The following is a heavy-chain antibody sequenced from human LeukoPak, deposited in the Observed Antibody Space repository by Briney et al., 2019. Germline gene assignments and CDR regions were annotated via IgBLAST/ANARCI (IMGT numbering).Heavy chain of an antibody. CDR2: IYYSGST. CDR3: AGTRWRTNPIDV. Sequence: SETLSLTCTVSGGSISSSSYYWGWIRQPPGKGLEWIGSIYYSGSTYYNPSLKSRVTISVDTSKNQFSLKLSSVTAADAAVYYCAGTRWRTNPIDVWGKGTTVTISS. V-gene: IGHV4-39*07. J-gene: IGHJ6*03. CDR1: GGSISSSSYY. D-gene: IGHD5-24*01.